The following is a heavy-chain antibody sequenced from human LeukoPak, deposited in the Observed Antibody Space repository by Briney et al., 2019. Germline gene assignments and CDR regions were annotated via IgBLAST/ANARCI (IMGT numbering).Heavy chain of an antibody. CDR2: IDWNGVST. V-gene: IGHV3-20*04. Sequence: GGSLRLSCAASGFTFDDYGMSWVRQVAGQGLEWVSGIDWNGVSTGYADSVKGRFTISRDNAKKSLYLQMNSLRAGDTALYYCARGSTMVSDNWGQGTLVTDSS. J-gene: IGHJ4*02. CDR1: GFTFDDYG. D-gene: IGHD3-10*01. CDR3: ARGSTMVSDN.